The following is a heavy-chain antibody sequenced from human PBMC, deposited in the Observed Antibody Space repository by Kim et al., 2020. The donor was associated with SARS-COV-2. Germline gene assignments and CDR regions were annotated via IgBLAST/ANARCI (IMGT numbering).Heavy chain of an antibody. V-gene: IGHV1-8*01. D-gene: IGHD6-6*01. Sequence: ASVKVSCKASGYTFTSYDINWVRQATGQGLGWMGWMNPNSGNTGYAQKFQGRVTMTRNTSISTAYMELSSLRSEDTAVYYCARGGSSSSPVVPPYYYYYMDVWGKGTTVTVSS. CDR1: GYTFTSYD. CDR2: MNPNSGNT. J-gene: IGHJ6*03. CDR3: ARGGSSSSPVVPPYYYYYMDV.